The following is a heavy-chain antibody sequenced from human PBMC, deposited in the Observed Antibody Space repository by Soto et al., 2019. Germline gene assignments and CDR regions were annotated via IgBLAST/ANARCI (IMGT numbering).Heavy chain of an antibody. D-gene: IGHD5-12*01. Sequence: QVQLVQSGAEVKKPGASVKVSCKASGYTFTSYGINWVRQAPGQGLEWMGWISAHNGNAIYAQNFQGRVTLTTDTSTSTAYVELRSLRSDDTAVYYCARQMATIIGGIDSWGQGTLITVSS. J-gene: IGHJ4*02. CDR3: ARQMATIIGGIDS. CDR1: GYTFTSYG. V-gene: IGHV1-18*01. CDR2: ISAHNGNA.